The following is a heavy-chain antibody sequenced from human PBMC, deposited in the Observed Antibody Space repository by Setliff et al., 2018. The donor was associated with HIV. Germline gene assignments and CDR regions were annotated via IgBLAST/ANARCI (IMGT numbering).Heavy chain of an antibody. CDR3: ARFTVMVFGAGEPSWFDP. CDR2: IHYKGNI. V-gene: IGHV4-30-4*08. CDR1: GDSIISGDYY. D-gene: IGHD2-8*01. J-gene: IGHJ5*02. Sequence: SETLSLTCTVSGDSIISGDYYWSWIRQSPGKGLEWIGHIHYKGNIDYNASLKSRLAISSDTSKNQFSLNLSSVIAADTAIYFCARFTVMVFGAGEPSWFDPWGQGILVTVSS.